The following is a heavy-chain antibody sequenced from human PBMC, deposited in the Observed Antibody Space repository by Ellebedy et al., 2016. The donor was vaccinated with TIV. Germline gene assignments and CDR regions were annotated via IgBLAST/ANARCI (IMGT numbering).Heavy chain of an antibody. J-gene: IGHJ4*02. CDR2: ITHSGST. CDR1: GGSFSGYY. V-gene: IGHV4-34*01. Sequence: SETLSLTCRVYGGSFSGYYWSWIRQPPGKGLEWIGEITHSGSTNYNPSLKSRVTISVDTSKNQFSLNLSSVTAADTAVYYCARGLARDYWGQGTLVTVSS. CDR3: ARGLARDY.